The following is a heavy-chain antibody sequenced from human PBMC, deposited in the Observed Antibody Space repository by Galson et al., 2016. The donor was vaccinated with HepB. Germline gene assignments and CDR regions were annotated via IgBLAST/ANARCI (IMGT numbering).Heavy chain of an antibody. V-gene: IGHV1-46*01. CDR1: GCTFSTFY. D-gene: IGHD1-26*01. CDR3: ARDGHKWDFDY. J-gene: IGHJ4*02. CDR2: IMPNGGST. Sequence: SVKVSCKASGCTFSTFYVHWVRQAPGQGLEWIGRIMPNGGSTIYAQNLQGRVTVTGDTSTSTVYMELSSLISEDTAVYYCARDGHKWDFDYWGQGSLVTVSS.